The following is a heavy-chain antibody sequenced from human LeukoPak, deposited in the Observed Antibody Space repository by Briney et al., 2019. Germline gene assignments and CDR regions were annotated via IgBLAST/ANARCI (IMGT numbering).Heavy chain of an antibody. J-gene: IGHJ4*02. D-gene: IGHD1-26*01. CDR1: GFTFSSYG. CDR2: ISCDGSNK. V-gene: IGHV3-30*03. CDR3: ARDPVVGAIRWNGYYFDY. Sequence: QPGGSLRLSCAASGFTFSSYGMHWVRQAPGKGLEWVAVISCDGSNKYYADSVKGRFTIFRYNAKNSLYLQMNSLRAEDTAVYYCARDPVVGAIRWNGYYFDYWGQGTLVTVSS.